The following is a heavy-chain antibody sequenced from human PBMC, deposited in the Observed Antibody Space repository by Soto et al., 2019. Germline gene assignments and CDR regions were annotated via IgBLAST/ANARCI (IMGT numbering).Heavy chain of an antibody. CDR2: IDWDDDK. Sequence: SGPTLVNPTQTLTLTCTFSGFSLSTSGMCVSWIRQPPGKALEWLARIDWDDDKYYSTSLKTRLTISKDTPKNQVVLTMTNMDPVDTATYYCARIRNHYDFWSGYYPDDAFDIWGQGTMVTVSS. V-gene: IGHV2-70*11. CDR3: ARIRNHYDFWSGYYPDDAFDI. J-gene: IGHJ3*02. CDR1: GFSLSTSGMC. D-gene: IGHD3-3*01.